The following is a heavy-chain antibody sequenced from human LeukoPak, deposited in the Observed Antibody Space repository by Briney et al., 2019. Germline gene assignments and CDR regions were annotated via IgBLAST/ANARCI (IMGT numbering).Heavy chain of an antibody. CDR3: ARAPYHCSSTSCSSYYFDY. V-gene: IGHV4-59*01. D-gene: IGHD2-2*01. J-gene: IGHJ4*02. Sequence: SETLSLTCTVSGGSISSYYWSWIRQPPGKGLEWIGYIYYSGSTNYNPSLKSRVTISVDTSKNQFSLKLSSVTAADTAAYYCARAPYHCSSTSCSSYYFDYWGQGTLVTVSS. CDR1: GGSISSYY. CDR2: IYYSGST.